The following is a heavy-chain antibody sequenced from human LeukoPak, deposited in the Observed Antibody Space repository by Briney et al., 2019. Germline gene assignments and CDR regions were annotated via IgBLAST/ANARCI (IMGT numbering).Heavy chain of an antibody. CDR3: ARDWGLSGYDLLDY. J-gene: IGHJ4*02. D-gene: IGHD5-12*01. CDR1: GFTFSTYG. Sequence: GGSLRLSCAASGFTFSTYGMNWVRQAPGKGPEWVSYISSSSDAIYYADSVKGRFTMSRDNAKSPLYLQMNSLRAEDTAMYYCARDWGLSGYDLLDYWGQGTLVTVSS. CDR2: ISSSSDAI. V-gene: IGHV3-48*04.